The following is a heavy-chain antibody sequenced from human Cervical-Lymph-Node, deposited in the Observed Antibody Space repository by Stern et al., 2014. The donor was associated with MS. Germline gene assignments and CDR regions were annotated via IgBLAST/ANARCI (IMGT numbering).Heavy chain of an antibody. CDR3: SHTLIKYLAPYSAFHF. J-gene: IGHJ4*02. V-gene: IGHV2-5*02. CDR2: LYGGAEA. CDR1: GFSLTNSDVG. D-gene: IGHD2/OR15-2a*01. Sequence: ESGAALVKPTQTLTVTCTLSGFSLTNSDVGGARNRQRPGKALEFLAALYGGAEARRSPYLLNRINITKPPSTHKQVLRLTNMDPVDTATYYCSHTLIKYLAPYSAFHFWGQGTVVTVSS.